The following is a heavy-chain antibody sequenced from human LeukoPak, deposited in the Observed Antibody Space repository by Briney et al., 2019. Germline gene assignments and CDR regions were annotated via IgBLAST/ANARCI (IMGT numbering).Heavy chain of an antibody. CDR3: ANPAPVVVYLY. CDR2: IRNYGDST. CDR1: GFTFSSYA. V-gene: IGHV3-23*01. J-gene: IGHJ4*02. Sequence: QPGGSLRLSCASSGFTFSSYAKSWVRQAPGKGLEWGSGIRNYGDSTYYADSVKGRFTISRDNSKNTLYLQMNSLRAEDTAVYYCANPAPVVVYLYWVQGTLVTVSS. D-gene: IGHD2-8*02.